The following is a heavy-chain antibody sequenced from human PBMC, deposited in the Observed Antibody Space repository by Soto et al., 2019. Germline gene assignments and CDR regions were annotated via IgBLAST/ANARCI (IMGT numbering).Heavy chain of an antibody. CDR2: ISWNSGSI. J-gene: IGHJ5*02. Sequence: ESGGGLVQPGRSLRLSCAASGFTFDDYAMHWVRQAPGKGLEWVSGISWNSGSIGYADSVKGRFTISRDNAKNSLYLQMNSLRAEDTALYYCAKDSGSSGWRINWFDPWGQGTLVTVSS. CDR3: AKDSGSSGWRINWFDP. V-gene: IGHV3-9*01. D-gene: IGHD6-19*01. CDR1: GFTFDDYA.